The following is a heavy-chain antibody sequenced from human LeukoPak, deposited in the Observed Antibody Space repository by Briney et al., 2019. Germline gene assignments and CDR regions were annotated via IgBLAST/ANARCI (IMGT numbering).Heavy chain of an antibody. V-gene: IGHV1-69*05. J-gene: IGHJ5*02. CDR3: ARAHMVRGVIIGWFDH. Sequence: SVKVSCKASGGTFSSYAISWVRQAPGQGLEWMGRIIPIFGTANYAQKFQGRVTITTVESTSTAYMELSSLRSEDTAVYYCARAHMVRGVIIGWFDHWGQGTLVTVSS. CDR2: IIPIFGTA. CDR1: GGTFSSYA. D-gene: IGHD3-10*01.